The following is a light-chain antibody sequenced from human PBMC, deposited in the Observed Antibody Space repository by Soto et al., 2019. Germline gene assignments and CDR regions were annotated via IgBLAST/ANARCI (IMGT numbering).Light chain of an antibody. CDR3: CSYAFRSIYV. J-gene: IGLJ1*01. V-gene: IGLV2-23*02. CDR2: EVS. Sequence: QSALTQPASVSGSPGQSITISCTGTSSDVGSYNLVSWYQQHPGKAPKLMIYEVSKRPSGLSNRFSGSKSSNTASLTISGLQAEDEADYYCCSYAFRSIYVFGTGTKLTGL. CDR1: SSDVGSYNL.